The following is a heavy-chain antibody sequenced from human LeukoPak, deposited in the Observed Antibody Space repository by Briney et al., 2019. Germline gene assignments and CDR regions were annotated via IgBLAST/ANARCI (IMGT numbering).Heavy chain of an antibody. CDR3: ARGVVNYLVWGDAFDI. D-gene: IGHD3-22*01. J-gene: IGHJ3*02. CDR2: MNPNSGNT. CDR1: GYTFTSYD. V-gene: IGHV1-8*01. Sequence: ASVKVSCKASGYTFTSYDINWVRQATGQGLEWMGWMNPNSGNTGYAQKFQGRVTMTRDTSISTAYMELSRLRSDDTAVYYCARGVVNYLVWGDAFDIWGQGTMVTVSS.